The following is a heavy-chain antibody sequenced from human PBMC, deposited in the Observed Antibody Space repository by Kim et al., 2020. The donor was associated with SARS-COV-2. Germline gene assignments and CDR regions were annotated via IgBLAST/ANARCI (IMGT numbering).Heavy chain of an antibody. CDR3: ARLAIVGLLRGFDN. D-gene: IGHD1-26*01. J-gene: IGHJ4*01. Sequence: SETLSLTCSVAGDSISRGIYYWGWIRQPPGKGLEWIGSIHYTGSTFYNSSLQSRVTMSVDTSSNQFSLKLNSVTAADTAMYYCARLAIVGLLRGFDNWG. CDR1: GDSISRGIYY. V-gene: IGHV4-39*01. CDR2: IHYTGST.